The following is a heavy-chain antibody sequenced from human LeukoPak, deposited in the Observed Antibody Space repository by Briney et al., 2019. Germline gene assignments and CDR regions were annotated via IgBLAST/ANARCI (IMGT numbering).Heavy chain of an antibody. J-gene: IGHJ4*02. D-gene: IGHD3-22*01. CDR2: ISGSGGNT. CDR1: GFTFSSYA. V-gene: IGHV3-23*01. CDR3: ARPLYYDSSGYYRY. Sequence: GGSLRLSCAASGFTFSSYAMSWVRQAPGKGLEWVSAISGSGGNTYYADSVKGRFTISRDNSKNSLYLQMNSLRAEDTAVYYCARPLYYDSSGYYRYWGQGTLVTVSS.